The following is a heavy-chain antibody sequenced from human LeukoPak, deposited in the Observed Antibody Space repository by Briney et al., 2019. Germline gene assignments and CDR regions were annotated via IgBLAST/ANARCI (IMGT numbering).Heavy chain of an antibody. V-gene: IGHV4-34*01. CDR2: INHSGST. J-gene: IGHJ4*02. CDR1: GGSFSGYY. Sequence: SETLSLTCAVYGGSFSGYYWSWIRQPPGKGLEWIGEINHSGSTNYNPSLKSRVTISVDTSKNQFSLRLSSVTAADTAVYYCARGTAGTGYFDYWGQGTLVTVSS. CDR3: ARGTAGTGYFDY. D-gene: IGHD2-21*02.